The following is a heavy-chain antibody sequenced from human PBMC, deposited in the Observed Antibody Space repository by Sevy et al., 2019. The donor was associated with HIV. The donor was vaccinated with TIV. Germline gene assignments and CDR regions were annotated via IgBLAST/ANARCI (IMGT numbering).Heavy chain of an antibody. J-gene: IGHJ4*02. V-gene: IGHV3-23*01. D-gene: IGHD3-10*01. Sequence: GGSLRLSCVASGFTFSEYGMHWVRQAPGKGLEWVSVITYSGVNTYYADSVKGRFTISRDNSKNKLYLQMNSLRAEDTAVYYCAKDRVSGTYYTGDFDYWGQGTLVTVSS. CDR2: ITYSGVNT. CDR1: GFTFSEYG. CDR3: AKDRVSGTYYTGDFDY.